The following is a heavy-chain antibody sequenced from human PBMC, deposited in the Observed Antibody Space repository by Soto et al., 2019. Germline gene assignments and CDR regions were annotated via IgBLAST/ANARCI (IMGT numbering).Heavy chain of an antibody. J-gene: IGHJ5*02. V-gene: IGHV4-59*08. CDR3: ARRLPLGYCSGGSCYYCFDP. D-gene: IGHD2-15*01. CDR1: GGSISSYY. CDR2: IYYSGST. Sequence: TSETLPLTCTVSGGSISSYYWSWIRQPPEKGLEWIGYIYYSGSTNYNPSLKSRVTISVDTSKNQFSLKLSSVTAADTAVYYCARRLPLGYCSGGSCYYCFDPWGQGTLVTVS.